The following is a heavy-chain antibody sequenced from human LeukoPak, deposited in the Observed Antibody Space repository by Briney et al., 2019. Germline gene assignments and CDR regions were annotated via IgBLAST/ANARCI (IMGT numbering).Heavy chain of an antibody. D-gene: IGHD5/OR15-5a*01. CDR2: TSGDGITT. Sequence: GGSLRLSCAASGFTFHNYAIHWVRQAPGKGLEWVSLTSGDGITTYFADSVKGRFTISRDNSKSSLLLQMNRLRTEHTALYYCARDHVYGGADYWGQGTLVTVSS. J-gene: IGHJ4*02. V-gene: IGHV3-43*02. CDR3: ARDHVYGGADY. CDR1: GFTFHNYA.